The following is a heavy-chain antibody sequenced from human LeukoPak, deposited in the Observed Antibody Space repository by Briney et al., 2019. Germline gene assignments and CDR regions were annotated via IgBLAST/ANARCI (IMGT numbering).Heavy chain of an antibody. CDR1: GGSISSGSYY. CDR2: IYTSGST. V-gene: IGHV4-61*02. J-gene: IGHJ4*02. D-gene: IGHD4-23*01. Sequence: SETLYLTCTVSGGSISSGSYYWSWIRQPAGKGLEWIGRIYTSGSTNYNPSLKSRVTISVDTSKNQFSLKLSSVTAADTAVYYCAGYGGNRFDYWGQGTLVTVSS. CDR3: AGYGGNRFDY.